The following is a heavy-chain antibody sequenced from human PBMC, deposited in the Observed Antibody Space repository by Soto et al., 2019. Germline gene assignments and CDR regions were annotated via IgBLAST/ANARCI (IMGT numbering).Heavy chain of an antibody. Sequence: QVQLQQWGAGLLKPSETLSLTCAVYGGSFSGYYWSWIRQPPGKGLEWIGEINHSGSTNYNPSLKLRVTISVDTSKNQFSLKLSSVTAADTAVYYCARRVIVVALNWFDPWGQGTLVTVSS. J-gene: IGHJ5*02. CDR2: INHSGST. D-gene: IGHD3-22*01. CDR3: ARRVIVVALNWFDP. V-gene: IGHV4-34*01. CDR1: GGSFSGYY.